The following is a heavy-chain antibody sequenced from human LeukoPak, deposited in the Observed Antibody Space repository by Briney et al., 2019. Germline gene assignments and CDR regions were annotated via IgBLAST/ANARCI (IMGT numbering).Heavy chain of an antibody. J-gene: IGHJ4*02. CDR3: AREVAVGIGAYNY. Sequence: GGSLSLSCAVSRFTFTTYWMAWLRQAPGKGLEWVANIRQNGREKFHVDFVKGGFTISRDNAKNSLYLQMNSLRVEDTAVYYCAREVAVGIGAYNYWGQGILVTVSS. V-gene: IGHV3-7*01. CDR2: IRQNGREK. D-gene: IGHD6-13*01. CDR1: RFTFTTYW.